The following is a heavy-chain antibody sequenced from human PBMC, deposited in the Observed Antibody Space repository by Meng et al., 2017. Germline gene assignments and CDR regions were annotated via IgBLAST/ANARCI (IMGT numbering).Heavy chain of an antibody. CDR1: GFSFSSYW. D-gene: IGHD3-10*01. Sequence: GESLKISCAASGFSFSSYWMTWVRQAPGKGLEWVGSIKQDGSEKYYVDSVKGRFTISRDNAKNSLYLQMDSFRAEDTAVYYWARWEYVSGSYSSQAAGWGIDYWGQGTLVTVSS. V-gene: IGHV3-7*01. J-gene: IGHJ4*02. CDR3: ARWEYVSGSYSSQAAGWGIDY. CDR2: IKQDGSEK.